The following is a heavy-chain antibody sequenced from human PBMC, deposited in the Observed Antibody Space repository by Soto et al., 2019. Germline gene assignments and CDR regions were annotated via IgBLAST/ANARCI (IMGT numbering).Heavy chain of an antibody. J-gene: IGHJ1*01. CDR3: VGVRRDGYNY. D-gene: IGHD5-12*01. CDR1: GFSFNNYW. Sequence: PGGSLRLSCAASGFSFNNYWMFWVRQPPGKGLVWVSHINSDGSIRTYADSVKGRFTISRDNAKNAHNLQMNSLGAEDTALYYCVGVRRDGYNYWGQGTLVTVSS. V-gene: IGHV3-74*01. CDR2: INSDGSIR.